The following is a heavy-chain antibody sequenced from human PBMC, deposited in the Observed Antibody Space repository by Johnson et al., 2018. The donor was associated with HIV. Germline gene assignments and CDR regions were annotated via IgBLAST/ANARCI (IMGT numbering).Heavy chain of an antibody. CDR2: ISYDGRNK. V-gene: IGHV3-30*04. CDR3: AKDFTDGAFDI. J-gene: IGHJ3*02. CDR1: GFTFSSYA. Sequence: QMLLVESGGGVVHPGRSRRLSCAASGFTFSSYAMHWVRQAPGKGREWVAVISYDGRNKYYADSVEGRFTIARDTSKNTLHLQMNSLRVEDTAVYYCAKDFTDGAFDIWGRGTMVTVSS. D-gene: IGHD5-24*01.